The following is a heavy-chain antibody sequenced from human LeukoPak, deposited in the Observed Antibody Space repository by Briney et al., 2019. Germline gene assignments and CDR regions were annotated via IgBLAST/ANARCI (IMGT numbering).Heavy chain of an antibody. J-gene: IGHJ4*02. D-gene: IGHD6-13*01. CDR2: INPNSGAT. CDR3: ARSHHSRCWYDLCN. V-gene: IGHV1-2*02. CDR1: GYTFTSYD. Sequence: GASVKVSCKASGYTFTSYDINWVRQAPGQGLEWMGRINPNSGATNYAQKFQGRVTMTRDTSISTAYMELSRLRSDDTAVYYCARSHHSRCWYDLCNWGRGTRDSVS.